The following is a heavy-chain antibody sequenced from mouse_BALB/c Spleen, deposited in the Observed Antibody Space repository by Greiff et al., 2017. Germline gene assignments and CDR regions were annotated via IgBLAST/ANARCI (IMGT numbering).Heavy chain of an antibody. CDR3: ARDKYGKRAWFAY. V-gene: IGHV5-4*02. J-gene: IGHJ3*01. D-gene: IGHD2-10*02. Sequence: EVKLVESGGGLVKPGGSLKLSCAASGFTFSDYYMYWVRQTPEKRLEWVATISDGGSYTYYLDSVKGRFTISRDNAKNNLYLQMSSLKSEDTAMYYCARDKYGKRAWFAYWGQGTLVTVSA. CDR2: ISDGGSYT. CDR1: GFTFSDYY.